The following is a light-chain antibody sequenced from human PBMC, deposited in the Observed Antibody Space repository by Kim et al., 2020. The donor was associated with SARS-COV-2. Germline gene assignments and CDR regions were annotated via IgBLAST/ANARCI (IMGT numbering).Light chain of an antibody. CDR1: QSVSSSY. Sequence: LSPGERATPSCRASQSVSSSYLAWHQQKPGQAPRLLIFGVSTRATGIPDRFSASGSGPDFTLTISRLEPEDSAVYYCQHYGSSRYTFGQGTKLEI. CDR2: GVS. V-gene: IGKV3-20*01. CDR3: QHYGSSRYT. J-gene: IGKJ2*01.